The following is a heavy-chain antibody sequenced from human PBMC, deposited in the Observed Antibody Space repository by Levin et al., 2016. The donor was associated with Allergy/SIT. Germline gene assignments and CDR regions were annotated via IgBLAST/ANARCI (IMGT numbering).Heavy chain of an antibody. Sequence: PGKGLEWIGSIYYSGSTYYNPSLKSRVTISVDTSKNQFSLKLSSVTAADTAVYYCARRLGIAAATDYWGQGTLVTVSS. D-gene: IGHD6-13*01. CDR3: ARRLGIAAATDY. V-gene: IGHV4-39*01. J-gene: IGHJ4*02. CDR2: IYYSGST.